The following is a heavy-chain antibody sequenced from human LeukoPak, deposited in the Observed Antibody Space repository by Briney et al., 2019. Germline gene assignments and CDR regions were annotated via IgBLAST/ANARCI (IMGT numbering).Heavy chain of an antibody. V-gene: IGHV3-7*03. CDR1: GFPFNAYW. CDR2: IRQDGDTK. Sequence: PGGSLRLSCAASGFPFNAYWMTWVRQAPGKGLEWVANIRQDGDTKYYVDSVKGRFTISRDNAMNSLYLQMNSLRAEDTGIYYCARSLPYGTTWYGRSDFWGQGTLVTVSS. CDR3: ARSLPYGTTWYGRSDF. J-gene: IGHJ4*02. D-gene: IGHD6-13*01.